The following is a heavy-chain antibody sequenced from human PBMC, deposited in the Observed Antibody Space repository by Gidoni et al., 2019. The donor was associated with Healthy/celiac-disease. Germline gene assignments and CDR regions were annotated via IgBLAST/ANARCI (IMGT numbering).Heavy chain of an antibody. D-gene: IGHD6-19*01. V-gene: IGHV3-74*01. Sequence: EVQLVESGGGLVQPGGSLRLSCAASGFTFSSYWMHWVRQAPGKGLVWVSRIKSDGSSTSYADSVKGRFTISRDNAKNTLYLQMNSLRAEDTAVYYCARIGAVADYYYYGMDVWGQGTTVTVSS. CDR1: GFTFSSYW. CDR2: IKSDGSST. CDR3: ARIGAVADYYYYGMDV. J-gene: IGHJ6*02.